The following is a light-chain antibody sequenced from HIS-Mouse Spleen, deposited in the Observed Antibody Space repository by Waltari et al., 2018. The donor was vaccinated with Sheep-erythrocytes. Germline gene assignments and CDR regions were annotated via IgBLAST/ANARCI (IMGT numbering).Light chain of an antibody. CDR3: CSYAGSSTPWV. J-gene: IGLJ3*02. Sequence: QSALTQPASVSGSPGQSITISCTGTRSDVGSYNLVSCYQQHPGKAPNLMIYEGSKRPSGVSNRFSGSKSGNTASLTISGLQAEDEADYYCCSYAGSSTPWVFGGGTKLTVL. CDR1: RSDVGSYNL. V-gene: IGLV2-23*01. CDR2: EGS.